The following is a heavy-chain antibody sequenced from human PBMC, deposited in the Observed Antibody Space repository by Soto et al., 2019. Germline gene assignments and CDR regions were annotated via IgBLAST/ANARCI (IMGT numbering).Heavy chain of an antibody. J-gene: IGHJ6*02. Sequence: QVQLQESGPGLVKPSETLSLPCTVSGASISGHFWSWIRQPTGKGLEWIAYMHNSGSSYNPSLKRRVTISTDTTKIQFSLSLSSVIVADSAVYYFTINAEVWCQGTTVTVS. CDR1: GASISGHF. V-gene: IGHV4-59*08. CDR3: TINAEV. CDR2: MHNSGS.